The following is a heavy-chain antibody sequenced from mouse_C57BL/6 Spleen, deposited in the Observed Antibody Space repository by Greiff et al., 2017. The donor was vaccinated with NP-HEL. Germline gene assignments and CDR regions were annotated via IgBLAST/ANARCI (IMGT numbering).Heavy chain of an antibody. D-gene: IGHD1-1*01. CDR1: GYTFTDYE. CDR2: IDPETGGT. Sequence: VKLQESGAELVRPGASVTLSCKASGYTFTDYEMHWVKQTPVHGLEWIGAIDPETGGTAYNQKFKGKAILTADKSSSTAYMELRSLTSEDSAVYYCTRRGNYGSSYVDWYFDGWGTGTTVTVSS. CDR3: TRRGNYGSSYVDWYFDG. J-gene: IGHJ1*03. V-gene: IGHV1-15*01.